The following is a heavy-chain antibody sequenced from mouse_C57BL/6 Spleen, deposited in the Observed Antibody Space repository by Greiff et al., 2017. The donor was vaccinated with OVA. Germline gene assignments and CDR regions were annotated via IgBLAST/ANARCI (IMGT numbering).Heavy chain of an antibody. J-gene: IGHJ1*03. V-gene: IGHV5-17*01. D-gene: IGHD2-4*01. Sequence: EVQVVESGGGLVKPGGSLKLSCAASGFTFSDYGMHWVRQAPEKGLEWVAYISSGSSTIYYADTVKGRFTISRDNAKNTLFLQMTSLRSEDTAMYYCASGGLARYFDVWGTGTTVTVSS. CDR3: ASGGLARYFDV. CDR2: ISSGSSTI. CDR1: GFTFSDYG.